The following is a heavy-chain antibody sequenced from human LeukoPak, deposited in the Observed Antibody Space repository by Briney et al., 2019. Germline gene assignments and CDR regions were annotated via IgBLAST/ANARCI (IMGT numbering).Heavy chain of an antibody. Sequence: GESLQISCKGSGYSFTSYWIGWVRQMPGKGLEWMGIIYPGDSDALYSPSFHGQVTISADKSISTAYLQWSSLKASDTAMYYCARRLKLDIGSWYGMDVWGQGTTVTVSS. CDR1: GYSFTSYW. CDR2: IYPGDSDA. V-gene: IGHV5-51*01. D-gene: IGHD6-13*01. J-gene: IGHJ6*02. CDR3: ARRLKLDIGSWYGMDV.